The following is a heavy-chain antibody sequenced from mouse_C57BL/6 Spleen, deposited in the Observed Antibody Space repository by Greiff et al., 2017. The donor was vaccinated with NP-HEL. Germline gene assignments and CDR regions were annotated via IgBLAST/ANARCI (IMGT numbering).Heavy chain of an antibody. CDR1: GYTFTDYY. D-gene: IGHD1-1*01. Sequence: VQLQQSGPVLVKPGASVKMSCKASGYTFTDYYMNWVKQSHGKSLEWIGVINPYNGGTSYNQKFKGKATLTVDKSSSTAYMELNSLTSKDSAVYYCARKRLTTVDYYAMDYWGQGTSVTVSS. CDR3: ARKRLTTVDYYAMDY. J-gene: IGHJ4*01. CDR2: INPYNGGT. V-gene: IGHV1-19*01.